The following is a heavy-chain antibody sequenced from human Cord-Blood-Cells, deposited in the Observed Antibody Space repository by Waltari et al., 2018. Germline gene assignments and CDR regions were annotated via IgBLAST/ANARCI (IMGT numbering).Heavy chain of an antibody. V-gene: IGHV1-69*09. Sequence: QVQLVQSGAEVKKPGSSVKVSCKASGGTFSSYAISWVRQAPGQGLEWMGRIIPILGIANYAQKFQVRVTITADKSTSTAYMELSKLRSEDTVVYYCASSIFISVDQLPNWRPFDPWGQGTLVTVSS. D-gene: IGHD2-2*01. CDR3: ASSIFISVDQLPNWRPFDP. J-gene: IGHJ5*02. CDR1: GGTFSSYA. CDR2: IIPILGIA.